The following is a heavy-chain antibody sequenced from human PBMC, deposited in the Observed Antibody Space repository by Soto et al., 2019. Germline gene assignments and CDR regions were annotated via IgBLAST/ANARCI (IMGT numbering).Heavy chain of an antibody. CDR3: ARGEQWLETPFFAY. Sequence: GQGLEWMGWISAYNGNTNYAQKLQGRVTMTTDTSTSTAYMELRSLRSDDTAVYYCARGEQWLETPFFAYWGQGTLVTVSS. V-gene: IGHV1-18*01. J-gene: IGHJ4*02. CDR2: ISAYNGNT. D-gene: IGHD6-19*01.